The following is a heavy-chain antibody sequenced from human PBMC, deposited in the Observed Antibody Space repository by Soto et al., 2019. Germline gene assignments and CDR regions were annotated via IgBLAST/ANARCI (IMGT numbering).Heavy chain of an antibody. D-gene: IGHD6-19*01. CDR1: GYTFTSYA. V-gene: IGHV1-3*01. J-gene: IGHJ4*02. Sequence: ASVKVSCKASGYTFTSYAMHWVRQAPGQRLEWMGWINAGNGNTKYSQKFQGRVTITRDTSASTAYMELSSLRSEDTAVYYCARPPSAVAGYYFDYWGQGTLVTVSS. CDR2: INAGNGNT. CDR3: ARPPSAVAGYYFDY.